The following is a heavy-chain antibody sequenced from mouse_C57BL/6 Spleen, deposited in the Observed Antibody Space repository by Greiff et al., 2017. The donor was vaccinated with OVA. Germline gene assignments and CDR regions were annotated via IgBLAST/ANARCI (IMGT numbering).Heavy chain of an antibody. CDR3: ARGGVTTDYAMDY. D-gene: IGHD2-2*01. CDR2: IHTNSGST. CDR1: GFTFTSYW. Sequence: VQLQQPGAELVKPGASVKLSCKASGFTFTSYWMPWVKQRPGQGLEWIGMIHTNSGSTNYTEKFKSKSTLTVDKSSSTAYMQLSSLTSEDSAVYCCARGGVTTDYAMDYWGQGTSVTVSS. J-gene: IGHJ4*01. V-gene: IGHV1-64*01.